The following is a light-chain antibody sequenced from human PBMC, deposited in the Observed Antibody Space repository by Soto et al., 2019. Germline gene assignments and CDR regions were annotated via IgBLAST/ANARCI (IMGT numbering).Light chain of an antibody. V-gene: IGLV1-40*01. CDR1: SSNIVAGYD. Sequence: QSALTQPPSVSGAPGQRVTISCTGSSSNIVAGYDVHWYQQLPGTAPKLLIFGTTNRPSGVPDRFSGSKSGTSASLAITGLQAEDEADYYCQSYDSSLSGWVFGGGTQLT. CDR2: GTT. J-gene: IGLJ3*02. CDR3: QSYDSSLSGWV.